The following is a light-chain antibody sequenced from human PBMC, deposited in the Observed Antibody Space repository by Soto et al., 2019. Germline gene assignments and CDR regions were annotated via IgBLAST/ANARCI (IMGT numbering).Light chain of an antibody. CDR1: QSVSSSY. CDR2: GAS. CDR3: QQLGT. Sequence: EFVLTQSPGTLSLSPGERATLSCRASQSVSSSYLAWYQQKPGQAPRLLIYGASSRATGIPDRFSGSGSGTDFTLTISRLEPEDFAVYYCQQLGTFGQGTKVDIK. V-gene: IGKV3-20*01. J-gene: IGKJ1*01.